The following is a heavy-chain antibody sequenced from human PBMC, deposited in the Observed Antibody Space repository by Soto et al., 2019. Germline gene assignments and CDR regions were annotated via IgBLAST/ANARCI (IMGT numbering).Heavy chain of an antibody. Sequence: ASVKVSCKASGYTFTSYGISWVRQAPGQGLEWMGWISAYNGNTKYAQKLQGRVTMTTDTSTSTAYMELRSLRSDDTVVYYCARGVGSGSYYNQYNWFDPWGQGTLVTVS. V-gene: IGHV1-18*01. J-gene: IGHJ5*02. D-gene: IGHD3-10*01. CDR2: ISAYNGNT. CDR3: ARGVGSGSYYNQYNWFDP. CDR1: GYTFTSYG.